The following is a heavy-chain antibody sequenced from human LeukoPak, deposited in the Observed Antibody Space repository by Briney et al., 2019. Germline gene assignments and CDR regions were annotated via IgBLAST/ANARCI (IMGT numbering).Heavy chain of an antibody. CDR1: GFTFSSYS. Sequence: PGGSLRLSCAASGFTFSSYSINWVRQAPGKGLEWVSYISGSSTTIYYADSVKGRFTISRDNAKNSLYLQMNSLRDEDTAVYYCATVLSMGPIRGVRGVNWFDPWGQGTLVTVSS. V-gene: IGHV3-48*02. D-gene: IGHD3-10*01. CDR3: ATVLSMGPIRGVRGVNWFDP. CDR2: ISGSSTTI. J-gene: IGHJ5*02.